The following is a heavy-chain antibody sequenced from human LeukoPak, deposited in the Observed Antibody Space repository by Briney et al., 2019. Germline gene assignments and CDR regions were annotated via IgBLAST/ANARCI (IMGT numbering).Heavy chain of an antibody. CDR1: GYTFTSYG. J-gene: IGHJ4*02. D-gene: IGHD1-26*01. V-gene: IGHV1-69*04. CDR2: IVPLVDMT. Sequence: GASVKVSCKASGYTFTSYGISWVRQAPGQGLEWMGRIVPLVDMTNYAQRYQGRVTITADKSTSTAYMEVSSLTYDDTAVYFCARESGSEPFDYWGQGTLVTVSS. CDR3: ARESGSEPFDY.